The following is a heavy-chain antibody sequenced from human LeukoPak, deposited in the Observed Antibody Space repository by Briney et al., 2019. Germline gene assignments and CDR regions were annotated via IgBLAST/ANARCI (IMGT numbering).Heavy chain of an antibody. V-gene: IGHV1-2*02. CDR3: ARTRGYSYGYGDY. CDR2: INPNSGGT. Sequence: PAASVKVSCKASGYTFTGYYMHWVRQAPGQGLEWMGWINPNSGGTNYAQKFQGRVTMTRDTSISTAYMELRSLRSDDTAVYYCARTRGYSYGYGDYWGQGTLVTVSS. J-gene: IGHJ4*02. CDR1: GYTFTGYY. D-gene: IGHD5-18*01.